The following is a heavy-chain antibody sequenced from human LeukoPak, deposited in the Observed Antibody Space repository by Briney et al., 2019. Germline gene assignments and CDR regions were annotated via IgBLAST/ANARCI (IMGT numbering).Heavy chain of an antibody. V-gene: IGHV5-51*01. CDR2: IYPGDSDT. D-gene: IGHD3-3*01. CDR1: GYSFTSYW. J-gene: IGHJ4*02. CDR3: ARQEVTIFGVAGDFDY. Sequence: HGESLKISCEGSGYSFTSYWIGWVRQMPGKGLEWMGIIYPGDSDTRYSPSFQGQVTISADKSISTAYLQWSSLKASDTAMYYCARQEVTIFGVAGDFDYWGQGTLVTVSS.